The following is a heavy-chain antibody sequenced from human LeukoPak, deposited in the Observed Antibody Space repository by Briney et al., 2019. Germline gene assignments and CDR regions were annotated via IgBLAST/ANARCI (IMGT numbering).Heavy chain of an antibody. J-gene: IGHJ4*02. D-gene: IGHD3-22*01. CDR1: GFTFSSYG. CDR3: AIQGDSSGYYPDY. CDR2: ISYDGSNK. Sequence: GGSLRLSCAASGFTFSSYGMHWVRQAPGKGLEWVAVISYDGSNKYYADSVKGRFTISRENSNNTLYLQMNSLRAEDTAVYYCAIQGDSSGYYPDYWGQGTLVTVSS. V-gene: IGHV3-30*03.